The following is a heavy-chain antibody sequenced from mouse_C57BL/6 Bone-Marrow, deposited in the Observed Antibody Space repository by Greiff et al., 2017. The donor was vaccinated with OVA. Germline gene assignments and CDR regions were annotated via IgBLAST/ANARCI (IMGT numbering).Heavy chain of an antibody. Sequence: VQLQQSGPELVKPGASVKISCTASGYTFTDYYMHWVKQSPGKSLEWIGDINPNDGGTSYNQKFKGKATLTVDKSSSTAYLELRSLTSEDSAVYYCARSGGWLHFAYWGQGTLVTVSA. CDR3: ARSGGWLHFAY. D-gene: IGHD2-3*01. V-gene: IGHV1-26*01. CDR2: INPNDGGT. J-gene: IGHJ3*01. CDR1: GYTFTDYY.